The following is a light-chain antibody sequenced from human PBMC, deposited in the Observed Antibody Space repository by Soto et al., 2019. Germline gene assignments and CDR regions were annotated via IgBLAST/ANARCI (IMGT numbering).Light chain of an antibody. Sequence: QSALTQPASVSGSPGQSITISCTGTSSDVGVYNYVSWYQHHPGKAPKLMIYAVSNRPSGVSSRFSGSKSGNTASLTISGLQDEDEADYYCHSYTTSSTLLFGGGTKLTVL. CDR2: AVS. J-gene: IGLJ2*01. CDR1: SSDVGVYNY. CDR3: HSYTTSSTLL. V-gene: IGLV2-14*01.